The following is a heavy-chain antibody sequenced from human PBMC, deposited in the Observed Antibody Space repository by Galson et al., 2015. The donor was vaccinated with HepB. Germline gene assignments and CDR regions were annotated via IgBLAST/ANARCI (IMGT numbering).Heavy chain of an antibody. CDR1: GFSFDDYA. J-gene: IGHJ4*02. CDR3: VKDREILTAYNSFDH. V-gene: IGHV3-9*01. Sequence: SLRLSCAASGFSFDDYAMHWVRQVPGKGLEWVSRINRNSGGVDYADAVKGRFTISRDNAKKSLFLQMDSLTGDDTAVYYCVKDREILTAYNSFDHWGQGTLVTVSS. CDR2: INRNSGGV. D-gene: IGHD3-9*01.